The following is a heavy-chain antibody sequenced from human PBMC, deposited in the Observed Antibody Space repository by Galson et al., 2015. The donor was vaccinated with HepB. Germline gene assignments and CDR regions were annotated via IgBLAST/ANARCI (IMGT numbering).Heavy chain of an antibody. V-gene: IGHV1-18*01. CDR2: INPYNGYI. Sequence: SVKVSCKGSGYTFSTYGINWVRQAPGQGLEWMGWINPYNGYINYADKLQGRVIMTTDKSANTAYMELRNLTSDDTAVYYCARGGCSSASCGHFDYWGQGILVTVSS. CDR1: GYTFSTYG. CDR3: ARGGCSSASCGHFDY. J-gene: IGHJ4*03. D-gene: IGHD2-2*01.